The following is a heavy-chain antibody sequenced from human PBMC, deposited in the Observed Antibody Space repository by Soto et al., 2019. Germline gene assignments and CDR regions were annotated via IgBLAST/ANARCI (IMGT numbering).Heavy chain of an antibody. D-gene: IGHD3-16*02. Sequence: ASVKVSCKASGYTFTDYYIHWVRQVPGQGLEWMGVINPSGGSTTYAQRFQGRVTMTRDTSTSTVYMELSSLRSEDTAVYYCARGVMIAFGGVIVDNWFDPWGQGTLVTVSS. V-gene: IGHV1-46*01. CDR2: INPSGGST. CDR3: ARGVMIAFGGVIVDNWFDP. CDR1: GYTFTDYY. J-gene: IGHJ5*02.